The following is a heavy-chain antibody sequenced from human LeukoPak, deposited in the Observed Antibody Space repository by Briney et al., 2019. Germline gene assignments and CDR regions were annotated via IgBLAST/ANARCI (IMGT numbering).Heavy chain of an antibody. CDR1: GGSISRGDNY. D-gene: IGHD3-10*01. CDR3: ARDRSGSSSLNAFDI. J-gene: IGHJ3*02. Sequence: SETLSLTCTVSGGSISRGDNYWSWIRQHPGKGLECIGYIYYTGRTYYNPSLKSRVTISIDTSRGQFSLRLSSVTAADTAVYYCARDRSGSSSLNAFDIWGQGTMVTVSS. V-gene: IGHV4-31*03. CDR2: IYYTGRT.